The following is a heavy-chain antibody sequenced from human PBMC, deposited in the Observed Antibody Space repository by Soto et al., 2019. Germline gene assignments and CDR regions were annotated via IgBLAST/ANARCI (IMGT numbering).Heavy chain of an antibody. J-gene: IGHJ6*02. CDR1: GFTFSSYW. V-gene: IGHV3-74*01. CDR3: TSSLSPMDV. Sequence: GGALRLSCAPSGFTFSSYWLDLVRQAPGKGLVWVSRINSDGSSTYYADSVKGRFTISRDNAKNTLYLQMNSLRAEDTAVYYCTSSLSPMDVWGQGTTVTVSS. CDR2: INSDGSST.